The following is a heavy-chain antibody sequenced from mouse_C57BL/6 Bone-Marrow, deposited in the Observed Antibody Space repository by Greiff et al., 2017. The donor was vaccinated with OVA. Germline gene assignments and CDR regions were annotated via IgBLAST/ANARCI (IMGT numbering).Heavy chain of an antibody. J-gene: IGHJ4*01. CDR1: GFNIKDDY. CDR3: TTGTGAEAMDD. Sequence: EVQLQQSGAELVRPGASVKLSCTASGFNIKDDYMHWVKQRPEQGLEWIGWIDPENGDTDYASKFQGKATLTADTSSNTAYLQLSSLTSEDTAVYYGTTGTGAEAMDDWGQGTSVTVSS. CDR2: IDPENGDT. V-gene: IGHV14-4*01. D-gene: IGHD4-1*01.